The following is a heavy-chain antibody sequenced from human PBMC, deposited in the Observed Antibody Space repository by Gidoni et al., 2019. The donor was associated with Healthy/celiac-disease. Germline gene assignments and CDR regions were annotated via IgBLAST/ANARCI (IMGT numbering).Heavy chain of an antibody. CDR1: GGSFSGYY. CDR3: ARGLSPVYFDY. CDR2: INHSGST. Sequence: QVQLQQWGAGLLKPSETLSLTCAVYGGSFSGYYWSWIRQPPGKGLEWIGEINHSGSTNYNPSLKSRVTISVDTSKNQFSLKLSSVTAADTAVHYCARGLSPVYFDYWGQGTLVTVSS. J-gene: IGHJ4*02. V-gene: IGHV4-34*01.